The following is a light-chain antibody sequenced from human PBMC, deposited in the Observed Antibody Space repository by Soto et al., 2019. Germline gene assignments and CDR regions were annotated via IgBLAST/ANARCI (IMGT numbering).Light chain of an antibody. CDR2: EVS. CDR3: ISYAGTSTRFV. CDR1: SSDIAIYNY. Sequence: QSVLTQPASVSGSPGQSIAISCTGSSSDIAIYNYVSWFQQHPGKAPKLIIYEVSNRPSGISNRFSGSKSGNTASLTISGLQAEDEADYYCISYAGTSTRFVFGTGTKVTAL. V-gene: IGLV2-14*01. J-gene: IGLJ1*01.